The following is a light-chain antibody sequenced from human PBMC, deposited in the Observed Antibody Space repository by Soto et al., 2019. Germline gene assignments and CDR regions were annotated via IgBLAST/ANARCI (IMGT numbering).Light chain of an antibody. Sequence: DIQMTQSPSSLSASVGDRVTITCRVSQSMSNYLNWYQHKPGKAPKVLIYAASTLQSGVPSRFSGRGSGTDFTLTISSLQPEDFATYHCQQSYSTPYTFGQGTKLEIK. CDR1: QSMSNY. J-gene: IGKJ2*01. V-gene: IGKV1-39*01. CDR3: QQSYSTPYT. CDR2: AAS.